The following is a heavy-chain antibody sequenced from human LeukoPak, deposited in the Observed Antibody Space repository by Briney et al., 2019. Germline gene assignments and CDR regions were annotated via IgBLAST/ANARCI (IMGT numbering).Heavy chain of an antibody. CDR3: ARGVAAAGRSGYYFDY. D-gene: IGHD6-13*01. Sequence: PSQTLSLTCTVSGGSISSGDYYWSWIRQPPGKGLEWIGYIYYSGSTNYNPSLKSRVTISVDTSKNQFSLKLSSVTAADTAVYYCARGVAAAGRSGYYFDYWGRGTLVTVSS. CDR2: IYYSGST. V-gene: IGHV4-61*08. CDR1: GGSISSGDYY. J-gene: IGHJ4*02.